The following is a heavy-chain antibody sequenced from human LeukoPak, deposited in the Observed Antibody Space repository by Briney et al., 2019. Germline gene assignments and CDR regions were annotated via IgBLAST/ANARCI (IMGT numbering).Heavy chain of an antibody. CDR3: AKWYKTVVTAISS. CDR1: GFTFSNYG. CDR2: LWYDGSNA. J-gene: IGHJ4*02. Sequence: YPGRSLRLSCAASGFTFSNYGVHWVRQAPGKGLEWVAILWYDGSNAYYADSVKGRFTISRDNSKNTLYLQMNSLRAEDTAVYYCAKWYKTVVTAISSWGQGTLVTVSS. V-gene: IGHV3-33*06. D-gene: IGHD2-21*02.